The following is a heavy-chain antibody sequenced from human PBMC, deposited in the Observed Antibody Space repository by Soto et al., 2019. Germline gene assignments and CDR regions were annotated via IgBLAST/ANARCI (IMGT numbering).Heavy chain of an antibody. CDR3: ASEDYGAYIPHFDY. CDR2: ILYDGSNK. V-gene: IGHV3-30*03. D-gene: IGHD4-17*01. J-gene: IGHJ4*02. Sequence: PGGSLRLSCAASGFTFSNYGMHWVRQTPGKGLEWVALILYDGSNKYYADSVKGRFTISRDNSKNTLYLQMNSLRAEDTAIYYCASEDYGAYIPHFDYWGQGTLVTVSS. CDR1: GFTFSNYG.